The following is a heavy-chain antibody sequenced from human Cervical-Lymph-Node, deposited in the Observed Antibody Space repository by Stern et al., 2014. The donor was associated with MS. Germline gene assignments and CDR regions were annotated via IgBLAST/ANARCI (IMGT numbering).Heavy chain of an antibody. CDR3: AKATDL. Sequence: QVQLQESGPGLLRPSETLSLTCTVSGASITSYYWSWIRQPPGKGLEWIGYIYYRGTTNSNPSLKGRVAISIATSKTQFSLRLSSGTAADTAVYYCAKATDLWGQGTLVTVSS. V-gene: IGHV4-59*01. J-gene: IGHJ5*02. CDR1: GASITSYY. CDR2: IYYRGTT.